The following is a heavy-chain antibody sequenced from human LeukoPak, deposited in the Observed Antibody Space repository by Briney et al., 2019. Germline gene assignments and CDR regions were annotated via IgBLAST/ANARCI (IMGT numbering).Heavy chain of an antibody. CDR2: ISGNGGNT. V-gene: IGHV3-64D*09. J-gene: IGHJ4*02. Sequence: PGGSLRLSCSASGFTFSSYAMHWVRQVPGKGLEYVSAISGNGGNTYYADSLKGRFTISRDNSKNTLYLQMSSLRVEDTAVYYCVITSATGPLDYWGQGTLVTVSS. CDR1: GFTFSSYA. CDR3: VITSATGPLDY. D-gene: IGHD6-6*01.